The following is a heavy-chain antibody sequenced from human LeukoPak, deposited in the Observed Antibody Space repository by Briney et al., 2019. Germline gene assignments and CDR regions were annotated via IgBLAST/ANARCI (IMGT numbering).Heavy chain of an antibody. Sequence: GGSLILSCAASGFTFSSYAMSWVRQAPGKGLEWVSGISGSGGTTYYADSVKGRFTISRDNSKNTLYLQMNSLRAEDTAEYYCAKGSDSRGRYYFDYWGQGTLVTVPS. CDR3: AKGSDSRGRYYFDY. CDR2: ISGSGGTT. J-gene: IGHJ4*01. V-gene: IGHV3-23*01. CDR1: GFTFSSYA. D-gene: IGHD3-22*01.